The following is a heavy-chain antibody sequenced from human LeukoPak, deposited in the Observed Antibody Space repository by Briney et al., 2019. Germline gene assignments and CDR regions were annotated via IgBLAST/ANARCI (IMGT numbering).Heavy chain of an antibody. CDR3: ARRWGSGKYSPKHFDY. J-gene: IGHJ4*02. D-gene: IGHD3-10*01. CDR2: MYYSGST. V-gene: IGHV4-4*02. CDR1: GDSISSNNW. Sequence: SGTLSLTCAVSGDSISSNNWWSWVRQPPGKGLEWIGSMYYSGSTNYNPSLKSRVTVSVDTSKNQFSLKLTSVTAADTAVYYCARRWGSGKYSPKHFDYWGQGTLVTVSS.